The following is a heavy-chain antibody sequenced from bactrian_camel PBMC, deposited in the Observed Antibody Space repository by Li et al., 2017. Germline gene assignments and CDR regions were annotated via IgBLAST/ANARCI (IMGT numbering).Heavy chain of an antibody. J-gene: IGHJ4*01. CDR2: IDSRGST. CDR3: TKDRSYGTRNWVQST. D-gene: IGHD3*01. CDR1: GFTSSRYC. Sequence: DVQLVESGGGSVQAGGSLRLSCAASGFTSSRYCMGWFRQAPGKEREWVAGIDSRGSTSYADSVKGRFTISKDNTKNTLYLQMNSLKPEDTAMYYCTKDRSYGTRNWVQSTRGQGTQVTVS. V-gene: IGHV3S10*01.